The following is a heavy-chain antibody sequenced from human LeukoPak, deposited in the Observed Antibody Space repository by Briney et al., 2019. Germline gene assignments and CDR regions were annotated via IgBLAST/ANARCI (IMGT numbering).Heavy chain of an antibody. V-gene: IGHV3-30*18. D-gene: IGHD2-2*01. CDR1: GFTFNNYG. J-gene: IGHJ4*02. CDR3: AKGPLRGTAAAIDY. Sequence: GGSLRLSCAASGFTFNNYGMHWVRQAPGKGLEWVAVISYDGRSIHYPDSVKGRFTISRDISTDTLWLQMDSLRTKDTAVYYCAKGPLRGTAAAIDYWGQGTLVTVSS. CDR2: ISYDGRSI.